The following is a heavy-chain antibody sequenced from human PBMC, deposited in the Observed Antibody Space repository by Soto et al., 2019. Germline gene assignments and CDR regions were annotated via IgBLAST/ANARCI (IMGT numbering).Heavy chain of an antibody. CDR3: ARKAGPARWFAP. D-gene: IGHD6-19*01. J-gene: IGHJ5*02. CDR2: IYTSETT. Sequence: PSETLSLTCTVSGAFISSYSSTWVRQPAGKGLEWIGRIYTSETTNYNPSLKSRVTMSVDTSKNHYTLNLSSVTAGDTAVYYCARKAGPARWFAPWGQGTLVTVPS. V-gene: IGHV4-4*07. CDR1: GAFISSYS.